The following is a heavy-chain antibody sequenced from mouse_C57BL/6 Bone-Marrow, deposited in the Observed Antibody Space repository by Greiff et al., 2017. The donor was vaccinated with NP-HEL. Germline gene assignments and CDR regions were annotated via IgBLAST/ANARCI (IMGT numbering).Heavy chain of an antibody. CDR3: ARGYYGSSRSFLYYFDY. D-gene: IGHD1-1*01. V-gene: IGHV1-81*01. CDR2: IYPRSGNT. J-gene: IGHJ2*01. CDR1: GYTFTSYG. Sequence: VHLVESGAELARPGASVKLSCKASGYTFTSYGISWVKQRTGQGLEWIGEIYPRSGNTYYNEKFKGKATLTADKSSSTAYMELRSLTSEDSAVYFCARGYYGSSRSFLYYFDYWGQGTTLTVSS.